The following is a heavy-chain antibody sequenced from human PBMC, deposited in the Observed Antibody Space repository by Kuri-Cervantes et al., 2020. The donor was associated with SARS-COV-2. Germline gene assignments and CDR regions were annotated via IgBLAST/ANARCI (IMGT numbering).Heavy chain of an antibody. Sequence: GGSLRLSCEASGFIFSDYAIDWVRQAPGKWLEWVAIISYDGRNTKFADSVKGRFTISRDNSKNTVSLHMNSLRAEDTAMYYCARGAANYYYMDVWGKGTTVTVSS. J-gene: IGHJ6*03. CDR2: ISYDGRNT. CDR3: ARGAANYYYMDV. V-gene: IGHV3-30*04. CDR1: GFIFSDYA. D-gene: IGHD3-16*01.